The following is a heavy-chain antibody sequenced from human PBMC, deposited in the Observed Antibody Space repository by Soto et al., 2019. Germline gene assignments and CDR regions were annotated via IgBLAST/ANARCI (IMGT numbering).Heavy chain of an antibody. D-gene: IGHD3-3*01. Sequence: EVHLVESGGGLVQSGRSLRLSCAASGFIFEDYAMHWVRQVPGKGLEWVSSISWNSGNIVYADSVKGRFTVSRDSANNSLYLQMNSLRTEDTALYYCAKGAVTSIFGYFDFCGQGTLVTVSS. CDR2: ISWNSGNI. CDR3: AKGAVTSIFGYFDF. V-gene: IGHV3-9*01. CDR1: GFIFEDYA. J-gene: IGHJ4*02.